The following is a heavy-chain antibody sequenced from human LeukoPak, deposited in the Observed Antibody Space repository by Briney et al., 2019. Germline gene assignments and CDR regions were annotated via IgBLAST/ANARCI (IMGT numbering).Heavy chain of an antibody. V-gene: IGHV1-2*02. CDR3: AREVDIVVVPAAIGY. CDR2: INPNSGGT. Sequence: ASVKVSCKASGYTFTGYYMHWVRQAPGQGLEWMGWINPNSGGTNYAQKFQGRVTMTRDTSISTAYMELSRLRSDDTAVYYCAREVDIVVVPAAIGYWGQGTLVTVSS. CDR1: GYTFTGYY. J-gene: IGHJ4*02. D-gene: IGHD2-2*02.